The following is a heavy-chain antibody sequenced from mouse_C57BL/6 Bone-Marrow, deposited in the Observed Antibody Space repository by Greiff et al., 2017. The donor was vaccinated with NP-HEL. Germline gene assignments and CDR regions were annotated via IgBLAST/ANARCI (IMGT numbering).Heavy chain of an antibody. Sequence: QVQLQQPGAELVMPGASVKLSCKASGYTFTSYWMHWVKQRPGQGLEWIGEIDPSDSYTNYNQKFKGKSTLTVDKSSSAAYMQLSSLTSEDSAVYYCARYGRTGRYYYDYWGQGTTLTVSS. D-gene: IGHD4-1*01. V-gene: IGHV1-69*01. J-gene: IGHJ2*01. CDR3: ARYGRTGRYYYDY. CDR1: GYTFTSYW. CDR2: IDPSDSYT.